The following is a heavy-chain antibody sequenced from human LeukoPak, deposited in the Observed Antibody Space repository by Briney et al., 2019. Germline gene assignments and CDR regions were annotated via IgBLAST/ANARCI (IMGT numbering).Heavy chain of an antibody. D-gene: IGHD3-16*01. J-gene: IGHJ4*02. V-gene: IGHV3-64*01. CDR2: ISSNGGST. CDR3: ATGAQGGDSGNY. Sequence: TGGSLRLSCAASGFTFSSYAMHWVRQAPGKGLEYVSAISSNGGSTYYANSVKGRFTISRDNSKNTLYLQMGSLRAEDMAVYYCATGAQGGDSGNYWGQGTLVTVSS. CDR1: GFTFSSYA.